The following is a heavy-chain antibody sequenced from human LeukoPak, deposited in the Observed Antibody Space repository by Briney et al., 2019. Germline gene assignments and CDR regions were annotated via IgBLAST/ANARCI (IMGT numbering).Heavy chain of an antibody. Sequence: PGGSLRLSCAASGFTFSSFWMSWVRQVPGKGLEWVANMKQDGSEKYYVDSVKGRFTISRDNAKNSLYLQMNSLRAEDTAVYYCARSMAAGFDIWGQGTAVIVSS. J-gene: IGHJ3*02. V-gene: IGHV3-7*04. CDR2: MKQDGSEK. D-gene: IGHD6-25*01. CDR1: GFTFSSFW. CDR3: ARSMAAGFDI.